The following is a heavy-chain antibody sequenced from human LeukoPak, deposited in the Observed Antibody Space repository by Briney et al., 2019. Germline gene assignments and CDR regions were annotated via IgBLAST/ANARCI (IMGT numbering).Heavy chain of an antibody. CDR1: GGSISSYY. Sequence: SETLSLTCTVSGGSISSYYWSWIRQPPGKGLEWIGYIYYSGSTNYSPSLKSRVTISVDTSKNQFSLKLSSVTAADTAVYYCVRKAHDTGGYPEPYFDYWGQGTLVTVSS. V-gene: IGHV4-59*01. D-gene: IGHD3-22*01. J-gene: IGHJ4*02. CDR3: VRKAHDTGGYPEPYFDY. CDR2: IYYSGST.